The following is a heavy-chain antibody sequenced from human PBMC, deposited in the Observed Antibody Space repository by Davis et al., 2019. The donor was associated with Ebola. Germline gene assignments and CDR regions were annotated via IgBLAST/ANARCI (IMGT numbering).Heavy chain of an antibody. Sequence: GESLKISCKGSGYSFTSYWIGWVRQMPGKGLEWMGIISPGDSDTRYSPSFQGQVTISADKSISTAYLQWSSLKASDTAMYYCARVPEAAPTGYAFDIWGQGTMVTVSS. J-gene: IGHJ3*02. D-gene: IGHD6-6*01. CDR3: ARVPEAAPTGYAFDI. V-gene: IGHV5-51*01. CDR1: GYSFTSYW. CDR2: ISPGDSDT.